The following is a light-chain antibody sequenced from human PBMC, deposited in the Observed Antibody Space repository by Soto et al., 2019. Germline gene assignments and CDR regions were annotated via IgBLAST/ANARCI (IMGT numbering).Light chain of an antibody. CDR3: AAWDDSLNRV. CDR1: SSNIGSNT. CDR2: SNH. Sequence: QPVLTQPPSASGTPGQRVIISCSGSSSNIGSNTVNWYQQLPGTAPKLLIYSNHQRPSGVPDRFSGSKSGTSASLAISGLQSEDEADYYCAAWDDSLNRVFGTGTKLTVL. J-gene: IGLJ1*01. V-gene: IGLV1-44*01.